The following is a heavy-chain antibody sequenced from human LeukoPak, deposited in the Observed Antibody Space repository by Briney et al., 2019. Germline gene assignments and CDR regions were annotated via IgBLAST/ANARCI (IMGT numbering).Heavy chain of an antibody. V-gene: IGHV3-30*04. Sequence: PTGGSLRLSCAASGFTFSSSAMHWVRQAPGKGLEWVAVISFDGNNKYYADSAKGRFTISRDNSKNTLYLQMHSLRAEDTAVYYCASGQSSSWLLDHWGQGTLVTVSS. CDR2: ISFDGNNK. D-gene: IGHD6-13*01. CDR3: ASGQSSSWLLDH. J-gene: IGHJ4*02. CDR1: GFTFSSSA.